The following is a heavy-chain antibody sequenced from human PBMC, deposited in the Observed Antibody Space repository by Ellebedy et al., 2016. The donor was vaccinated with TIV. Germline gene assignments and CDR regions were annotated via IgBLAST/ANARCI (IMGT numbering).Heavy chain of an antibody. J-gene: IGHJ4*02. D-gene: IGHD3-16*01. V-gene: IGHV1-2*02. CDR2: MNPNSGGT. CDR1: GYTFTSYD. CDR3: ARGRPYIASPLPLDY. Sequence: ASVKVSCXASGYTFTSYDINWVRQATGQGLEWMGWMNPNSGGTNYAQKFQGRVTMTRDTSISTAYMELSRLRSDDTAVYYCARGRPYIASPLPLDYWGQGTLVTVSS.